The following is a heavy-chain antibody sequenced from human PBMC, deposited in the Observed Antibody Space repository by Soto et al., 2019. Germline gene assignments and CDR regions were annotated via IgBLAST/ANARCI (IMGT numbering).Heavy chain of an antibody. J-gene: IGHJ6*02. CDR3: ARGDYDYYGMDV. V-gene: IGHV3-11*01. Sequence: GGSLRLSCAASGFSLSDYYMTWIRQAPGKGLQWLSYIGSSGATIYYADSLTGRFTISRDTTKNSLYLQMNSLRADDTAVYYCARGDYDYYGMDVWGQGTTVTVSS. CDR1: GFSLSDYY. CDR2: IGSSGATI.